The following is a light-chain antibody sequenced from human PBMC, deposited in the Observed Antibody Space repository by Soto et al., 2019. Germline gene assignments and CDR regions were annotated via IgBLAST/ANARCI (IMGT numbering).Light chain of an antibody. J-gene: IGKJ5*01. Sequence: EIVLTQSPGTLSLSPGERATLSCRASQSVSSSYLAWYQQKPGEAPRLLIYGASSRVNGIPDRFSSSGSCTDFSLTIIRREPADFVVYYCQQYDSTHPDTFGQGTRLEIK. V-gene: IGKV3-20*01. CDR3: QQYDSTHPDT. CDR2: GAS. CDR1: QSVSSSY.